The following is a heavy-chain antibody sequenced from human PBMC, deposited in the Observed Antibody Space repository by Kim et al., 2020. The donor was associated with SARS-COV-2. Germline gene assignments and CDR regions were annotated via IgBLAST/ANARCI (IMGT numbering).Heavy chain of an antibody. V-gene: IGHV4-30-4*01. J-gene: IGHJ6*02. Sequence: SETLSLTCTVSGGSMNMDNFYWSWIRQSPGKGLEWLGHVLYSGVTNSNPSLQSRLSFAFDTTKNPFSLTPTAVAAADTAVYFCVRDGGPQAAGIDGWCQG. D-gene: IGHD2-15*01. CDR2: VLYSGVT. CDR1: GGSMNMDNFY. CDR3: VRDGGPQAAGIDG.